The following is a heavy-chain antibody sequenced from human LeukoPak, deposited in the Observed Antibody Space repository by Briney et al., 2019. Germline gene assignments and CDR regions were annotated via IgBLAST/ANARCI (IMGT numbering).Heavy chain of an antibody. CDR2: IWYDGSNK. V-gene: IGHV3-33*06. CDR3: AKDSGVVPAAIVFD. D-gene: IGHD2-2*01. Sequence: GRSLRLSCAASGFTFSSYGMHWVRQAPGKGLEWVAVIWYDGSNKYYADSVKGRFTISRDNSKNTLYLQMNSLRAEDTAVYYCAKDSGVVPAAIVFDWGQGTLVTVSS. CDR1: GFTFSSYG. J-gene: IGHJ4*02.